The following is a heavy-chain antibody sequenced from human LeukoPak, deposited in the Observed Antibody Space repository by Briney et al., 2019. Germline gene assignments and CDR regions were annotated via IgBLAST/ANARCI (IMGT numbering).Heavy chain of an antibody. CDR3: ARAWSNWNDVMNDAFDI. J-gene: IGHJ3*02. CDR1: GGSISSGSYY. Sequence: PAQTLSLTCTVSGGSISSGSYYWTWIRQPAGKGLEWIGRIYASGSTNYNPSLKSRATVSVDTSKNQFSLTLSSVTAAVTAVYYCARAWSNWNDVMNDAFDIWGQGTMVTVSS. D-gene: IGHD1-20*01. V-gene: IGHV4-61*02. CDR2: IYASGST.